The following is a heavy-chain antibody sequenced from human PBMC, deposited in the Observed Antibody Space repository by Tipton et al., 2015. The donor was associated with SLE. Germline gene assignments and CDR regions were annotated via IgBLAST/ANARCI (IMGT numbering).Heavy chain of an antibody. V-gene: IGHV3-23*03. J-gene: IGHJ4*02. CDR3: AKSLHPVVVPAASAWDF. CDR1: GFTFSTHA. CDR2: SYGGGTSV. Sequence: SLRLSCSASGFTFSTHAMTWVRQAPGQGLEWVSVSYGGGTSVFYADSAKGRFTISGDISRNTLYLQMNSLRAEDTAIYYCAKSLHPVVVPAASAWDFWGQGTLVTVTS. D-gene: IGHD2-2*01.